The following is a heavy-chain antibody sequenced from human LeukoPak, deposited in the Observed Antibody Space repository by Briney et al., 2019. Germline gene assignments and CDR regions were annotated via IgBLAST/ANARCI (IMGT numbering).Heavy chain of an antibody. CDR1: AFIFSGHW. V-gene: IGHV3-7*03. Sequence: GGALRLSCEGSAFIFSGHWMNWVRQTPGRGLEWVACRKEDGSERQYVDSVKGRFSISRDNTKGPLFLQLTSLRAEDTAVYYCARWGRGIVVVPAATRTQLDYYSYGMDVWGQGTTVTVSS. CDR3: ARWGRGIVVVPAATRTQLDYYSYGMDV. D-gene: IGHD2-2*01. CDR2: RKEDGSER. J-gene: IGHJ6*02.